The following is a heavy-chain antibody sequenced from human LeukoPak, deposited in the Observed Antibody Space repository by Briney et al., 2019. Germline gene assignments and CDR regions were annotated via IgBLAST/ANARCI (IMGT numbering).Heavy chain of an antibody. Sequence: SETLSLTCTVSGDSLSSSSYYWGWIRQPPGKGLEWIGSIYYSGSTYYNPSLKSRVTISVDTSKNQFSLKLSSVTAADTAVYYCASPPKAAAGNGYWGQGTLVTVSS. J-gene: IGHJ4*02. CDR2: IYYSGST. D-gene: IGHD6-13*01. CDR1: GDSLSSSSYY. V-gene: IGHV4-39*07. CDR3: ASPPKAAAGNGY.